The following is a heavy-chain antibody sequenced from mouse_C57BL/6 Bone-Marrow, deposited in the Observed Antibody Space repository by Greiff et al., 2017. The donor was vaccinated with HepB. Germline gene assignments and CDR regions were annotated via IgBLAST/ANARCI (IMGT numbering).Heavy chain of an antibody. Sequence: DVQLQESGGGLVQPGGSMKLSCVASGFTFSNYWMNWVRQSPEKGLEWVAQIRLKSDNYATHYAESVKGRFTISRDDSKSSVYLQMNNLRAEDTGIYYCIRGDFDVWGTGTTVTVSS. D-gene: IGHD1-1*01. CDR1: GFTFSNYW. CDR3: IRGDFDV. V-gene: IGHV6-3*01. J-gene: IGHJ1*03. CDR2: IRLKSDNYAT.